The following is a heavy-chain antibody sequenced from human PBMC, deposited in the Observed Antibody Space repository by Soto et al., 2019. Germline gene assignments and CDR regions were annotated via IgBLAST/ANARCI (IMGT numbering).Heavy chain of an antibody. J-gene: IGHJ3*02. V-gene: IGHV4-59*12. Sequence: PSETLSLTCTISGGSISGYYWTWIRQSPGKGLEYIGYVYNGNTNYNPSLNSRVTISVDTSKNQFSLKLSSVTAADTAVYYCARATQYYFDTSGYPTGPHSAFDIWGQGTMVT. CDR3: ARATQYYFDTSGYPTGPHSAFDI. CDR1: GGSISGYY. D-gene: IGHD3-22*01. CDR2: VYNGNT.